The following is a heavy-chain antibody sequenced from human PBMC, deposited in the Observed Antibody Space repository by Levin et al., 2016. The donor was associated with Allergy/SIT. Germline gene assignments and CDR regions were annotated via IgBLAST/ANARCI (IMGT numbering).Heavy chain of an antibody. D-gene: IGHD2-2*01. CDR3: ARRGVVVPAARWKESGNWFDP. Sequence: SETLSLTCTVSGGSISSSSYYWGWIRQPPGKGLEWIGSIYYSGSTYYNPSLKSRVTISVDTSKNQFSLKLSSVTAADTAVYYCARRGVVVPAARWKESGNWFDPWGQGTLVTVSS. CDR1: GGSISSSSYY. V-gene: IGHV4-39*01. J-gene: IGHJ5*02. CDR2: IYYSGST.